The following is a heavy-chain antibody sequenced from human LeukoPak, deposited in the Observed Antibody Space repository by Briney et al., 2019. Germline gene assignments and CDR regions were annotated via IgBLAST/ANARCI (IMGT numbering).Heavy chain of an antibody. D-gene: IGHD4-17*01. CDR3: AVHLPGDYLDP. J-gene: IGHJ5*02. V-gene: IGHV1-8*01. CDR2: MNPDSGNT. CDR1: GYTFTIYD. Sequence: ASVKVSCKASGYTFTIYDINWVRQAAGQGLEWTGWMNPDSGNTDFAQKFQGRVTMTRNTSISTAYMELSSLTSEDTAVYYCAVHLPGDYLDPWGQGTLVTVSS.